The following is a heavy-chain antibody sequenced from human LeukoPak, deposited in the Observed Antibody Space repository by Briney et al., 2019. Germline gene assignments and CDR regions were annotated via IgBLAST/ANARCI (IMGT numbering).Heavy chain of an antibody. CDR1: GDSVSSNSAA. V-gene: IGHV6-1*01. CDR3: AKDKIWGEDYFDY. Sequence: SQTLSLTCAISGDSVSSNSAAWNWIRQSPSRGLEWLGRTYYRSRWYNDYAVSVKGRITINPDTSKNQFSLQLNSVTPEDTAVYYCAKDKIWGEDYFDYWGQGTLVTVSS. D-gene: IGHD3-16*01. J-gene: IGHJ4*02. CDR2: TYYRSRWYN.